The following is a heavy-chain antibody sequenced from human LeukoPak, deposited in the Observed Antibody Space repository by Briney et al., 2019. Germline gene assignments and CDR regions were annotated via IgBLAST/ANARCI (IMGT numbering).Heavy chain of an antibody. V-gene: IGHV3-23*01. CDR3: AKVYGGSGPGDAFDI. CDR1: GFPFSSYA. CDR2: ISGSGGST. D-gene: IGHD3-10*01. J-gene: IGHJ3*02. Sequence: GGSLRLSCAASGFPFSSYAMSWVRQAPGKGLEWVSAISGSGGSTYYADSGKGRFTISRDNSKNTLYLQMNSLRAEDTAVYSCAKVYGGSGPGDAFDIWGQGAMVTGSS.